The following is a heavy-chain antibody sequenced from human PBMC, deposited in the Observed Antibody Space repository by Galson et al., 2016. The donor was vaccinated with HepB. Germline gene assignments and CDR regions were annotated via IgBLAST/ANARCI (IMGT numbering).Heavy chain of an antibody. D-gene: IGHD3-3*01. Sequence: SLRLSCAGSGFSFSTYAMSWVRQAPGKGLEWVSGIRGSGGGIDYADSVKGRFTISRDNSKNTLYLRMNSLRAEDTAVYYCAKGDDFWSGYYGGLWGQGTLATVSS. CDR1: GFSFSTYA. V-gene: IGHV3-23*01. CDR2: IRGSGGGI. CDR3: AKGDDFWSGYYGGL. J-gene: IGHJ4*02.